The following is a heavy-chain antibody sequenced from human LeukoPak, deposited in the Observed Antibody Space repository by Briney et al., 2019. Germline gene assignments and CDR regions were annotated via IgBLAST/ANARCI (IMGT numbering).Heavy chain of an antibody. D-gene: IGHD6-19*01. CDR2: IYYSGST. CDR3: ARRTPVYSCVFD. J-gene: IGHJ4*02. CDR1: GGSISSSSYY. V-gene: IGHV4-39*01. Sequence: PSETLSLTCTVSGGSISSSSYYWGWIRQPPGKGLEWIRSIYYSGSTYYNPSLKSRVTISVDTSKNQFSLKLSSVTAADTAVYYCARRTPVYSCVFDWGQGTLVTVSS.